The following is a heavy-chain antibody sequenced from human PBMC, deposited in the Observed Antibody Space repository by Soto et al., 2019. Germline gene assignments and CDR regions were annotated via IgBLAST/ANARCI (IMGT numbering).Heavy chain of an antibody. CDR1: GGSISSYY. D-gene: IGHD6-13*01. V-gene: IGHV4-4*07. J-gene: IGHJ6*02. CDR3: AGNIAAAGRRYYGMDV. Sequence: ETLSLTCTVSGGSISSYYWSWIRQPAGKGLEWIGRISTTETTNYNPSLKSRVSMSLDTSKSQVSLKLSSVTAADAAVYYCAGNIAAAGRRYYGMDVWGQGTTVTVSS. CDR2: ISTTETT.